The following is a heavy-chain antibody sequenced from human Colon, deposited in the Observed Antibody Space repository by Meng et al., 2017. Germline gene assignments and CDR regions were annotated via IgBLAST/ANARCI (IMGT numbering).Heavy chain of an antibody. D-gene: IGHD1-26*01. Sequence: VWGPGLWRPSETLPLVCSVSGGSVSSAGYQWSWIRQPPGKGLEWIGYASTNYNPSLKSRVTISVDTSKNQFSLRLTSVTAADTAVYYCARDHMGSLDYWGQGILVTVSS. CDR3: ARDHMGSLDY. V-gene: IGHV4-61*08. J-gene: IGHJ4*02. CDR2: AST. CDR1: GGSVSSAGYQ.